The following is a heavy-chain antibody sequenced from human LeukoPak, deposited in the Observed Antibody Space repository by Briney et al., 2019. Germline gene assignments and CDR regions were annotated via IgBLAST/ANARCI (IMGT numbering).Heavy chain of an antibody. CDR1: GFTFDDYA. CDR3: AKDVYSSSWYGPNYFDY. V-gene: IGHV3-9*01. CDR2: ISWNRGSI. Sequence: PGRSLRLSCAASGFTFDDYAMHWVRQAPGKGLEWVSGISWNRGSIGYADSVKGRFTISRDNAKNSLYLQMNSLRAEDTALYYCAKDVYSSSWYGPNYFDYWGQGTLVTVSS. D-gene: IGHD6-13*01. J-gene: IGHJ4*02.